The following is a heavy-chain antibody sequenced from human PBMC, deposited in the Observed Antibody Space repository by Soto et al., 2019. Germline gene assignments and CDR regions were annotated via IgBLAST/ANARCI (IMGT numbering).Heavy chain of an antibody. V-gene: IGHV4-30-4*01. CDR3: ARDRGAYCGGNCYSLGVTYYYYGMDV. D-gene: IGHD2-21*02. J-gene: IGHJ6*02. CDR1: GGSISSGDYY. Sequence: SETLSLTCTVSGGSISSGDYYWSWIRQPPGKGLEWIGYIYYSGSTYYNPSLKSRVTISVDTSKNQFSLKLSSVTAADTAVYYCARDRGAYCGGNCYSLGVTYYYYGMDVWGQGTTVTVSS. CDR2: IYYSGST.